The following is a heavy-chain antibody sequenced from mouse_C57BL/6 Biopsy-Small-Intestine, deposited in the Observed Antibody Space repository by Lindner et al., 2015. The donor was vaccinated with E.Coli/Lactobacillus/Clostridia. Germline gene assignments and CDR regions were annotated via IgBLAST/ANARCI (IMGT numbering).Heavy chain of an antibody. J-gene: IGHJ3*01. CDR2: INPGSGGT. D-gene: IGHD2-1*01. V-gene: IGHV1-54*01. CDR3: ATYGNFAY. CDR1: GYAFSNFL. Sequence: VQLQESGAELVRPGTSVKVSCKASGYAFSNFLIEWVKQRPGQGLEWIGVINPGSGGTDYNEKFKAKATLTADKSSTTAYIQLSSLTSEDSALYFCATYGNFAYWGQGTLVTVSA.